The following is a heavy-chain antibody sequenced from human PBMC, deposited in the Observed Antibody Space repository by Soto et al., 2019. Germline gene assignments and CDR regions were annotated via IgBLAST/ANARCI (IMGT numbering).Heavy chain of an antibody. CDR2: SSASGNNT. Sequence: GGSLRLSCAASGFTLRSYAMGWVRQAPGKGLEWVSGSSASGNNTYYAGSVQGRFSIFRDNSKNTLHLQMNSLRAEDTAIYYCAKDATKADRVGYFHYMDVWGKGTTVTVSS. CDR3: AKDATKADRVGYFHYMDV. CDR1: GFTLRSYA. J-gene: IGHJ6*03. V-gene: IGHV3-23*01.